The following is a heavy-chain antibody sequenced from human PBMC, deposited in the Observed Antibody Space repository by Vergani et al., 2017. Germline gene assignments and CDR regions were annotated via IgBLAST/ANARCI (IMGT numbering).Heavy chain of an antibody. CDR3: AHRRPPGYYFDY. V-gene: IGHV2-5*02. CDR1: GFSLSTSGVG. D-gene: IGHD3-10*01. CDR2: IYWDDDK. Sequence: QITLKESGPTLVKPTQTLTLTCTFSGFSLSTSGVGVGWIRQPPGKALEWLAPIYWDDDKRYSPSLKSRLTITKDTSKNQMDLTMTNMDPVDTATYYCAHRRPPGYYFDYWSKGTLVTVSS. J-gene: IGHJ4*02.